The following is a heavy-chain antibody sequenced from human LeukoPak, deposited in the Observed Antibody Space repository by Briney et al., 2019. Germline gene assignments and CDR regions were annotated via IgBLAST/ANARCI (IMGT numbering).Heavy chain of an antibody. J-gene: IGHJ5*02. V-gene: IGHV3-23*01. CDR2: ISGSGGIT. CDR3: AKNDGSSIAAAGTPLS. Sequence: GGSLRLSCAASGFTFSSYAMTWVRQAPGKGLEWVSIISGSGGITYYTDSVRGRFTISRDNSQNTLYLQLNSLRAEDTAVYYCAKNDGSSIAAAGTPLSWGQGTLVTVSS. CDR1: GFTFSSYA. D-gene: IGHD6-13*01.